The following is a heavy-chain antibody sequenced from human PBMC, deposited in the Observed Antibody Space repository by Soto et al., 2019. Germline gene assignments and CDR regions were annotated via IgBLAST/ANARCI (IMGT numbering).Heavy chain of an antibody. V-gene: IGHV4-59*01. Sequence: SETLSLTCTVSGGSISSYYWSWIRQPPGKGLEWIGYIYYSGSTNYNPSLKSRVTISVDTSKNQFSLKLSSVTAADTAVYYCARTLHYDFWSGYYTVFDYWGQGTLVTVSS. J-gene: IGHJ4*02. CDR2: IYYSGST. D-gene: IGHD3-3*01. CDR3: ARTLHYDFWSGYYTVFDY. CDR1: GGSISSYY.